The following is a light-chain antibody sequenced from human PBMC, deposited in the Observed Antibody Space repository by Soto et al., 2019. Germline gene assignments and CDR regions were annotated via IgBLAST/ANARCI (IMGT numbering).Light chain of an antibody. J-gene: IGKJ5*01. Sequence: ELVMTQSPATLSVSPGERATRSCRARQSVNSNYLAWYQQKPGQVPRLLFYGITKRSTDIPDRYMGSGSGTEFALTISSMQSEDFATYYCMRYGQWPITFGQGTRLEIK. CDR3: MRYGQWPIT. CDR2: GIT. V-gene: IGKV3D-15*01. CDR1: QSVNSN.